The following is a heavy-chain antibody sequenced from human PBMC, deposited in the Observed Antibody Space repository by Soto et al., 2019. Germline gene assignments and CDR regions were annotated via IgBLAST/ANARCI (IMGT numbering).Heavy chain of an antibody. J-gene: IGHJ4*02. CDR3: AKGHSSGWPHYIDY. V-gene: IGHV3-30*18. Sequence: GGSLRLSCAASGFTFSSYGMHWVRQAPGKGLEWVAVISYDGSNKYYADSVKGRFTISRDNSKNTLYLQMNSLRAEDTAVYYCAKGHSSGWPHYIDYWGKGTLVTVSS. CDR1: GFTFSSYG. CDR2: ISYDGSNK. D-gene: IGHD6-19*01.